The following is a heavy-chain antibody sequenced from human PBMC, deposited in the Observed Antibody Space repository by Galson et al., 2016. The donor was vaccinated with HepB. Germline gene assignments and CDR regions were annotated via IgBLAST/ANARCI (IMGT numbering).Heavy chain of an antibody. D-gene: IGHD3-3*02. CDR1: GFTFSSYA. V-gene: IGHV3-23*01. J-gene: IGHJ4*02. CDR3: AKDQSHVWSHFDF. Sequence: SLRLSCAASGFTFSSYAMSWVRQAPGKGLQWVSTIGGSDGKTYYADAVQGRFTISRENSKNTLYLQLHSLRADDTALYYWAKDQSHVWSHFDFWGRGTLVTVSS. CDR2: IGGSDGKT.